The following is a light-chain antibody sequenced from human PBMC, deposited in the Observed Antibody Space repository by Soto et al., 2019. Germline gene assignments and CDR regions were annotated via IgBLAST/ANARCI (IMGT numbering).Light chain of an antibody. CDR1: SSNIGSNT. CDR2: TNN. CDR3: AAWDDSLNAVV. Sequence: QPVLTQPPSASGTPGQRVIISCSGSSSNIGSNTVNWYQQLPGTAPKLLIYTNNQRPSGVPDRFSGSKSGTSASLAISGLQSEDEADYHCAAWDDSLNAVVFGGGTKLTVL. J-gene: IGLJ2*01. V-gene: IGLV1-44*01.